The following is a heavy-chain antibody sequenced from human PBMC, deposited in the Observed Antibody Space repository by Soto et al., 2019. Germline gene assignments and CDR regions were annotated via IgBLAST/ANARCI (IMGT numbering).Heavy chain of an antibody. CDR2: IIPSFGTA. Sequence: QVQLVQSGAEVKKPGSSVKVSCKASGGTFSSYAISWVRQAPGQGLEWMGGIIPSFGTANYAQKFQGRVTITADESTSTAYMELSSLRSEDTAVYYCASDDLGYCSGGSCYSPEGWGQGTLVTVAS. D-gene: IGHD2-15*01. J-gene: IGHJ4*02. CDR3: ASDDLGYCSGGSCYSPEG. CDR1: GGTFSSYA. V-gene: IGHV1-69*01.